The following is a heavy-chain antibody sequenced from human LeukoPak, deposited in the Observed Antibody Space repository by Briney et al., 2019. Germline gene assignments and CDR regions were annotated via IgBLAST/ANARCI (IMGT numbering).Heavy chain of an antibody. Sequence: ASVKVSCKASGYTFTGYYMHWVRQAPGQGLEWMGWINPNSGGTNYAQKFQGRVTMTRDTSISTAYMELSRLRSDDTAVYYCARESLPLVRGPDMDVWGQGTTVTVSS. V-gene: IGHV1-2*02. J-gene: IGHJ6*02. CDR3: ARESLPLVRGPDMDV. CDR1: GYTFTGYY. D-gene: IGHD3-10*01. CDR2: INPNSGGT.